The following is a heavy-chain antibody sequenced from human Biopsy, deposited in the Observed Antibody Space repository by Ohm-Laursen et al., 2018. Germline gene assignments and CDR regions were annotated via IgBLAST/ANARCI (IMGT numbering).Heavy chain of an antibody. J-gene: IGHJ1*01. CDR1: GGTFSNYG. D-gene: IGHD3-9*01. CDR2: NIPILGTG. Sequence: SVKVSCNAPGGTFSNYGVNWVRQAPGRGLEWLGGNIPILGTGNYAQKFQDRVTVAADTSTSTATMELRSPRSDDTAVYYCATKLTGYFHHWGQGTLVIVSS. V-gene: IGHV1-69*06. CDR3: ATKLTGYFHH.